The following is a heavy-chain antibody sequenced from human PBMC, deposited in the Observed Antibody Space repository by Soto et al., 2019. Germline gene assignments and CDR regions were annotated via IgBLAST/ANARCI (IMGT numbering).Heavy chain of an antibody. CDR1: GGSISSYY. D-gene: IGHD3-22*01. Sequence: SETLSLTCTVSGGSISSYYWSWIRQPPGKGLEWIGYIYYSGSTNYNPSLKSRVTISVDTSKNQFSLKLSSVTAADTAVYYCARTYYYDSSGPFDYWGQGTLVTVSS. CDR3: ARTYYYDSSGPFDY. CDR2: IYYSGST. J-gene: IGHJ4*02. V-gene: IGHV4-59*01.